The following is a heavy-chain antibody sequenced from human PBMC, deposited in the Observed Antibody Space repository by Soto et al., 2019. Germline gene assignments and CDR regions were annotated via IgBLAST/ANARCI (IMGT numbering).Heavy chain of an antibody. D-gene: IGHD2-15*01. Sequence: EVQLVESGGGLVKPGGSLRLSCAASGFTFSSYSMNWVRQAPGKGLEWVSSISSSSSYIYYADSVKGRFTISRDNAKNSLYLQMNSLRAEDTAVYYCARIQHGYEAFDIRGQGTMVTVSS. CDR2: ISSSSSYI. CDR3: ARIQHGYEAFDI. J-gene: IGHJ3*02. V-gene: IGHV3-21*01. CDR1: GFTFSSYS.